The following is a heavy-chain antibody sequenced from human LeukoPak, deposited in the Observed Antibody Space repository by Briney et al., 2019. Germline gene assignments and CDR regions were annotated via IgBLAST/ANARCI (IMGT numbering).Heavy chain of an antibody. CDR2: INPNSGGT. CDR3: ARWMAGVYYFDY. D-gene: IGHD5-24*01. J-gene: IGHJ4*02. Sequence: ASVKVSCKASGYTFTGYYMHWVRQAPGQGLEWMGWINPNSGGTNYAQKFQGRVTMTRDTSISTAYMELSRLRSDDMAVYYCARWMAGVYYFDYWGQGTLVTVSS. CDR1: GYTFTGYY. V-gene: IGHV1-2*02.